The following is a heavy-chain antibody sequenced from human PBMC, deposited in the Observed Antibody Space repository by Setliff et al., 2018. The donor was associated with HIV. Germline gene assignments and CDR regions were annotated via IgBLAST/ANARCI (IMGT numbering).Heavy chain of an antibody. D-gene: IGHD6-19*01. J-gene: IGHJ6*03. CDR1: GDSVNDRSYF. CDR2: FYYNGDS. Sequence: PSETLSLTCTVSGDSVNDRSYFWGWIRQPPGKGLEWIGTFYYNGDSRYNPSLKSRLNMSVDTSNYQISLKLTAVTAADTAVYYCAREFSERSPNPEHYYYYMDVWGKGTTVTVSS. V-gene: IGHV4-39*07. CDR3: AREFSERSPNPEHYYYYMDV.